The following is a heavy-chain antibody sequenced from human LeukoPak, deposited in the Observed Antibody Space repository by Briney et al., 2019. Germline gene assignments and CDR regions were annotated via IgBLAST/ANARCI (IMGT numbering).Heavy chain of an antibody. CDR1: GGSISSYY. CDR3: ARGTLYRGWSYYLDF. Sequence: PSETLSLTCTISGGSISSYYWSWIRQPPGKGLEWIGYIYDSGTTSYNPSLKSRVTISVDMSKNHFSLRLRSVTAADTAMYYCARGTLYRGWSYYLDFWGQGSQVTVSS. V-gene: IGHV4-59*12. J-gene: IGHJ4*02. D-gene: IGHD6-19*01. CDR2: IYDSGTT.